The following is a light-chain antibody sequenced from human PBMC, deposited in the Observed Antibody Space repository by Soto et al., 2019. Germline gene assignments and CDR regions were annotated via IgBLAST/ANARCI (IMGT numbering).Light chain of an antibody. Sequence: AIRMTQSPSSLSASTGDRVTITCRASQGISSYLAWYQQKPGKAPKLLIYAAATLQSGVPSRFSGSGSGTDFTLTISCLQSEDCATYYFQQYDSYSWTFGQGTKVEI. V-gene: IGKV1-8*01. CDR1: QGISSY. CDR2: AAA. CDR3: QQYDSYSWT. J-gene: IGKJ1*01.